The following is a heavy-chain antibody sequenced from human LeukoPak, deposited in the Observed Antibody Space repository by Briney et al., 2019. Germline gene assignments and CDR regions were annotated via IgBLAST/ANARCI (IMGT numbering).Heavy chain of an antibody. D-gene: IGHD6-19*01. Sequence: PSETLSLTCTVSGGSISSYYWSWIRQPPGKGLEWIGEINHSGSTNYNPSLKSRVTISVDTSKNQFSLKLSSVTAADTAVYYCARLRPSLAVAGTRDWFDPWGQGTLVTVSS. J-gene: IGHJ5*02. CDR1: GGSISSYY. CDR2: INHSGST. CDR3: ARLRPSLAVAGTRDWFDP. V-gene: IGHV4-34*01.